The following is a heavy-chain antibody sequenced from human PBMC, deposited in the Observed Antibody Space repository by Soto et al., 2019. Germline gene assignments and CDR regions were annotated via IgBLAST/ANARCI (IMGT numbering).Heavy chain of an antibody. D-gene: IGHD2-8*01. CDR1: GFTFSNYG. J-gene: IGHJ6*02. Sequence: QEQVVESGGGVVQPGRSLRLSCVASGFTFSNYGIHWVRQAPGKGLEWVAIIWYEGENKYYSDNVKGQFTISRDNSSSTVSLEMTSLRVDDPAVYYYARESSTLYAMDVWGQGTTVTVSS. V-gene: IGHV3-33*01. CDR3: ARESSTLYAMDV. CDR2: IWYEGENK.